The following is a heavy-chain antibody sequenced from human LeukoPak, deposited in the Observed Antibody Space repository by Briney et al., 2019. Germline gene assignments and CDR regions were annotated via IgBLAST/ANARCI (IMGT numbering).Heavy chain of an antibody. V-gene: IGHV3-7*02. D-gene: IGHD2-2*01. CDR3: SGRDSSRNPWAY. J-gene: IGHJ4*02. CDR2: ISPDGSGE. Sequence: GGALRLSCVASVCTFTTYWMNWVRPGPGGRLERVANISPDGSGEYYRDAVRGRFSISRDNAKQSLYLQMNNLRADDSGIYYCSGRDSSRNPWAYWGQGTQVSVS. CDR1: VCTFTTYW.